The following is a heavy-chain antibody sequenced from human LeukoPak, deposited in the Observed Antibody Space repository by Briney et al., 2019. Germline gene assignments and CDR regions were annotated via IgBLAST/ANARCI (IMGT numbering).Heavy chain of an antibody. V-gene: IGHV3-48*04. CDR2: ISSSSSTI. J-gene: IGHJ4*02. Sequence: GGSLRLSCAASGFTFSSYSMNWVRQAPGKGLEWVSYISSSSSTIYYADSVKGRFTISRDNAKNSLYLQMNSLRAEDTAVYYCARDPAPAYCGGDCYGWGQGTLVTVSS. D-gene: IGHD2-21*02. CDR1: GFTFSSYS. CDR3: ARDPAPAYCGGDCYG.